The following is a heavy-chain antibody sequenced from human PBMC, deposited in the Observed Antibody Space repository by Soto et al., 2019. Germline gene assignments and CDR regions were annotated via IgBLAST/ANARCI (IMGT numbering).Heavy chain of an antibody. Sequence: EVQLLESGGGLVQPGGSMRLSCAASGFTFSSYAMSWVRQAPGKGLEWVSAISGSGGSKYYADSVKGRFTISRDNSKNTLYLQMNSLKTEDTTVYYCEKDPGYCSSTSCYGGISFDYWGQGTLVTVSS. V-gene: IGHV3-23*01. CDR1: GFTFSSYA. J-gene: IGHJ4*02. CDR3: EKDPGYCSSTSCYGGISFDY. D-gene: IGHD2-2*01. CDR2: ISGSGGSK.